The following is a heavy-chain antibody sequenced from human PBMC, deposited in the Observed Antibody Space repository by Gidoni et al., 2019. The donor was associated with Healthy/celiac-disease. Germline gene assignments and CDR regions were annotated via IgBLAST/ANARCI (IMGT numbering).Heavy chain of an antibody. CDR3: AREPRDSSLYYFDY. CDR1: GGSISSGGYY. CDR2: IYYSGST. D-gene: IGHD3-22*01. J-gene: IGHJ4*02. Sequence: QVQLQESGPGLVKPSPTLSLPCTVSGGSISSGGYYWSWIRQHPGKGLEWIGYIYYSGSTYYNPSLKSRVTISVDTSKNQFSLKLSSVTAADTAVYYCAREPRDSSLYYFDYWGQGTLVTVSS. V-gene: IGHV4-31*03.